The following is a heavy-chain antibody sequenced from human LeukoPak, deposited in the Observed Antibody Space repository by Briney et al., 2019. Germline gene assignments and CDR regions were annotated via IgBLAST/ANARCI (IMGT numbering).Heavy chain of an antibody. CDR1: GGSISSYY. CDR3: ASQTTVIPFDY. CDR2: IYYSGST. D-gene: IGHD4-17*01. J-gene: IGHJ4*02. V-gene: IGHV4-59*04. Sequence: PSETLSLTCTVSGGSISSYYWSWIRQPPGKGLEWIGSIYYSGSTYYNPSLKSRVTISVDTSKNQFSLKLSSVTAADTAVYYCASQTTVIPFDYWGQGTLVTVSS.